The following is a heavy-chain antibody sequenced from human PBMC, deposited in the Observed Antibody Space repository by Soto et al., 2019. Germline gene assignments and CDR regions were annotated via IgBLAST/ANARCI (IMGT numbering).Heavy chain of an antibody. J-gene: IGHJ4*02. CDR3: AKVGYRYDFWSGGFDY. Sequence: QVQLVESGGGVVQPGTSLRLSCAASGLIFSSYGMHWVRQAPGKGLEWVAVISFDGSNKYYADSVKGRFTISRDNSKNTLYLQMNSLRGEDTAVYYCAKVGYRYDFWSGGFDYWGQGTLVTVSS. CDR1: GLIFSSYG. D-gene: IGHD3-3*01. CDR2: ISFDGSNK. V-gene: IGHV3-30*18.